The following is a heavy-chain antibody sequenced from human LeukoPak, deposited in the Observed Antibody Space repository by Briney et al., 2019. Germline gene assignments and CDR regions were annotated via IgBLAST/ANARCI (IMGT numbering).Heavy chain of an antibody. CDR3: ARAAAVTNSWYYFDY. CDR2: IRYGGST. Sequence: SETLSLTCTVSGDSVSSGDHHWSWIRQPPGKGLEWIGYIRYGGSTYYNPSLKSRVIISVDMSKNQFSLSLNSMSAADSAVYYCARAAAVTNSWYYFDYWGQGTLVTVSS. D-gene: IGHD6-13*01. CDR1: GDSVSSGDHH. V-gene: IGHV4-30-4*01. J-gene: IGHJ4*02.